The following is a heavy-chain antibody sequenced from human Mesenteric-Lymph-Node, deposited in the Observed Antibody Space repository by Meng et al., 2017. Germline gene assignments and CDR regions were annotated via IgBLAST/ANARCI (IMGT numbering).Heavy chain of an antibody. D-gene: IGHD3-22*01. J-gene: IGHJ4*01. V-gene: IGHV4-31*03. Sequence: QVQLQESGPGLVKPSQTLSLTCTVSGGSISSGGHSWSWIRQHPGKGLEWIAYIYYSGSTYYNPSLKSRVSLSVETSKNQFSLKLSAVTAADTAVYYCARVDSSGYFLDYWGQGTLVTVSS. CDR3: ARVDSSGYFLDY. CDR1: GGSISSGGHS. CDR2: IYYSGST.